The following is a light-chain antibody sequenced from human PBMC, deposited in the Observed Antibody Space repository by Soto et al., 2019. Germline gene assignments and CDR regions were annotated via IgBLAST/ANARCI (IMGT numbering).Light chain of an antibody. J-gene: IGLJ1*01. CDR2: LERSGSY. CDR1: SRHITYI. Sequence: QSVLTQSSSASASLGSSVKLTCTLRSRHITYIIAGHQQQPGKAPRYLMKLERSGSYNKGSGVPDRFSGSSSGADRYLTISNLQSEDEADYYCETWDSNTRVFGTGTKLTVL. V-gene: IGLV4-60*03. CDR3: ETWDSNTRV.